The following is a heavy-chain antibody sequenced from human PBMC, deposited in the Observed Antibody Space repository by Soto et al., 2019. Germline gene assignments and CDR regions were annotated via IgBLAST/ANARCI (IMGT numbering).Heavy chain of an antibody. CDR2: INPNSGGT. CDR1: GYTFTGTFTGYY. Sequence: ASVKVSCKASGYTFTGTFTGYYIHWVRQAPGQGLEWMGWINPNSGGTNYAQKFQGRVTMTRDTSISTAHMELRRLRSDDTAVYYCARVAGHKNARFDTWGQGALVTVSS. V-gene: IGHV1-2*02. D-gene: IGHD1-1*01. CDR3: ARVAGHKNARFDT. J-gene: IGHJ4*02.